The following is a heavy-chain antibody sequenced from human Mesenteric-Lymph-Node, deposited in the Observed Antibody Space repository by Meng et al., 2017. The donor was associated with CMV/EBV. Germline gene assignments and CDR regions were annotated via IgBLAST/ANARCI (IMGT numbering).Heavy chain of an antibody. J-gene: IGHJ4*02. V-gene: IGHV3-9*01. CDR2: ITWNSESI. D-gene: IGHD4-17*01. CDR1: GFTFDDSA. CDR3: AKDVYGIHLHYIDY. Sequence: LKISCTASGFTFDDSAMHWVRQAPGKGLEWVAGITWNSESIGYADSVKGRFTISRDNTKNSLYLQMNSLRADDTALYYCAKDVYGIHLHYIDYWGQGTLVTVSS.